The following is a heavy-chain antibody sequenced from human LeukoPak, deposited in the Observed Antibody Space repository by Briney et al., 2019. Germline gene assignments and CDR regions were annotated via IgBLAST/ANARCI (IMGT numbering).Heavy chain of an antibody. V-gene: IGHV3-23*01. Sequence: GGSLRLSCAASGFSFSSYAMSWVRQAPGKGLEWVSAISGSGGSTYYADSVKGRFTISRDDSKNTLYLQMNSLRAEDTAVYYCAKDQLDIFDYWGQGTLVTVSS. CDR2: ISGSGGST. J-gene: IGHJ4*02. CDR1: GFSFSSYA. CDR3: AKDQLDIFDY. D-gene: IGHD6-13*01.